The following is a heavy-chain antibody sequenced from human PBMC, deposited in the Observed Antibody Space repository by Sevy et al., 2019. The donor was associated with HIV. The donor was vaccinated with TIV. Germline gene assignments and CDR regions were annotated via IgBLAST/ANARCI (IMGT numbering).Heavy chain of an antibody. V-gene: IGHV3-48*03. D-gene: IGHD3-10*01. CDR2: ISSSGSTI. Sequence: GGSLRLPCAASGFTFSSYEMNWVRQAPGKGLEWVSYISSSGSTIYYADSVKGRFTISRDNAKNSLYLQMNSLRAEDTAVYYCARDKILWFGELGFDYWGQGTLVTVSS. J-gene: IGHJ4*02. CDR1: GFTFSSYE. CDR3: ARDKILWFGELGFDY.